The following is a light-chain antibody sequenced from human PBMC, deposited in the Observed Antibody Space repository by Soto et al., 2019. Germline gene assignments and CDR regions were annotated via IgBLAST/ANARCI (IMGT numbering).Light chain of an antibody. V-gene: IGLV1-40*01. CDR3: QSYDSSLRSV. CDR2: GNS. CDR1: SSNIGAGYD. Sequence: QPVLTQPPSVSGAPGQRVTISCTGSSSNIGAGYDVHWYQQLPGTAPKLLIYGNSNRPSGVPDRFSGSKSGTSASLAITGLQAEDEADYYCQSYDSSLRSVFGGGTKLTVL. J-gene: IGLJ2*01.